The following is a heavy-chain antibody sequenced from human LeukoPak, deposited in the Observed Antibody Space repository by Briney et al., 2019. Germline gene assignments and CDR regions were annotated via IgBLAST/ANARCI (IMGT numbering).Heavy chain of an antibody. CDR3: ARTGRGYCSSTSCYKAFDI. D-gene: IGHD2-2*02. CDR1: GYTFTSYG. Sequence: ASVKVSCKASGYTFTSYGISWVRQAPGQGLEWMGWISAYNGNTNYAQKLQGRVTMTTDTSTSTAYMELRSLRSDDTAVYYCARTGRGYCSSTSCYKAFDIWGQGTMVTVSS. J-gene: IGHJ3*02. CDR2: ISAYNGNT. V-gene: IGHV1-18*01.